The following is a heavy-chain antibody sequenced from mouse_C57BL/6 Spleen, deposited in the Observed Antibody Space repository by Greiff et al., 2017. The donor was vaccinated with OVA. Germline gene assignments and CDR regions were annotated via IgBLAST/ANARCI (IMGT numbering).Heavy chain of an antibody. CDR1: GYTFTSYW. J-gene: IGHJ4*01. Sequence: QVQLQQPGAELVKPGASVKLSCKASGYTFTSYWMHWVKQRPGQGLEWIGVINPGSGGTNYNEKFKGKATLTADKSSSTAYMQLSSLTSEDSAVYFCARSPYGKGYAMDYWGQGTSVTVSS. V-gene: IGHV1-64*01. D-gene: IGHD2-1*01. CDR2: INPGSGGT. CDR3: ARSPYGKGYAMDY.